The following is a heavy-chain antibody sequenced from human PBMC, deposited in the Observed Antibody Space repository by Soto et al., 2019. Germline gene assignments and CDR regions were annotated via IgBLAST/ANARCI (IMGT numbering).Heavy chain of an antibody. CDR3: ARDSDCHSTSCFFPPHV. V-gene: IGHV3-21*06. D-gene: IGHD2-2*01. J-gene: IGHJ6*02. CDR1: GFTFSDEN. Sequence: QLVESGGGLVKPGGSLRLSCSASGFTFSDENMSWVRQVPGKGLEWVSGISGGGSYIFYADSVQGRFSISRDNPKNSLLLEMNSPRVEDTAVYYCARDSDCHSTSCFFPPHVWGQGTTVTVSS. CDR2: ISGGGSYI.